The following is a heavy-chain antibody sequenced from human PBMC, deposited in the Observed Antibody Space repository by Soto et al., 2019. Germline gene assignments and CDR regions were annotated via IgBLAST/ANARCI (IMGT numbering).Heavy chain of an antibody. J-gene: IGHJ5*02. V-gene: IGHV1-18*04. CDR1: GYPFATYV. CDR3: AREKTRSGFDP. D-gene: IGHD3-3*01. Sequence: ASVKVSCKTSGYPFATYVVSWARQAPGQGLEWMGWISPYNGNTKYAENFQGRATMTTDTSTSTAYMELRSLRSDDTGVYYCAREKTRSGFDPWGQGTLVTVSS. CDR2: ISPYNGNT.